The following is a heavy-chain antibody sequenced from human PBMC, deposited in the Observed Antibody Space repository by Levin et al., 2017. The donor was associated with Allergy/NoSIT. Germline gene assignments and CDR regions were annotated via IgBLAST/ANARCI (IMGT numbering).Heavy chain of an antibody. CDR1: GFTVTDAW. CDR3: ATEGYIYGHHSIEN. CDR2: IRSKGRGGTT. D-gene: IGHD5-18*01. J-gene: IGHJ3*01. V-gene: IGHV3-15*01. Sequence: GGSLRLSCAVSGFTVTDAWITWVRQAPGKGLEWIGHIRSKGRGGTTEYAAPVKGRFAISRDDSRRTVFLEMSSLKIEDTAVYYCATEGYIYGHHSIENWGQGKMVTVSS.